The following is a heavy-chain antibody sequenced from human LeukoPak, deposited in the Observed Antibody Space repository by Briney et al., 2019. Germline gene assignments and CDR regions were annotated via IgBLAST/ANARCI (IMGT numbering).Heavy chain of an antibody. Sequence: SGGSLRLSCAASGFTFSSYSMNWVRQAPGKGLEWVSYISSSSSAIYYADSVKGRFTISRDNAKNSLYLQMNSLRAEDTAVYYCARDDGDYSVGYWGQGTLVTVSS. V-gene: IGHV3-48*01. J-gene: IGHJ4*02. CDR1: GFTFSSYS. D-gene: IGHD2-21*02. CDR2: ISSSSSAI. CDR3: ARDDGDYSVGY.